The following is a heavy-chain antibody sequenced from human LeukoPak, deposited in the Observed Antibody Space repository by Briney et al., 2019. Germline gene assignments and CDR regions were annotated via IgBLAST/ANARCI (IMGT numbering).Heavy chain of an antibody. CDR2: INPNSGGT. CDR3: ARGRHYYDSSGYYLGDNFDC. V-gene: IGHV1-2*02. J-gene: IGHJ4*02. D-gene: IGHD3-22*01. CDR1: GYTFTGYY. Sequence: ASVKVSCKASGYTFTGYYMHWVRQAPGQGLEWMGWINPNSGGTNYAQKFQGRVTMTRDTSISTAYMELSRLRSDDTAVYYCARGRHYYDSSGYYLGDNFDCWGQGTLVTVSS.